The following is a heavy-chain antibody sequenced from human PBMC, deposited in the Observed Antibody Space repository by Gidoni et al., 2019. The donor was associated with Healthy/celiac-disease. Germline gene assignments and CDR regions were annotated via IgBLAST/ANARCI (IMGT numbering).Heavy chain of an antibody. CDR3: AKDMVRPYSGWYGMDV. J-gene: IGHJ6*02. CDR1: GFTFDDYA. V-gene: IGHV3-9*01. Sequence: EVQLVESGGGLVQPGRSLRLSCAASGFTFDDYAMHWVRQAPGKGLEWVSGISWNSGSIGYADSVKGRFTISRDNAKNSLYLQMNSLRAEDTALYYGAKDMVRPYSGWYGMDVWGQGTTVTVSS. CDR2: ISWNSGSI. D-gene: IGHD6-19*01.